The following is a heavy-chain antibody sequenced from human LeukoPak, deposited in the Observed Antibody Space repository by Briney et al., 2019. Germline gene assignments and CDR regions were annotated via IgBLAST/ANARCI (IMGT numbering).Heavy chain of an antibody. CDR1: GGSFSGYY. Sequence: PSETLSLTCAVYGGSFSGYYWSWIRQPPGKGLEWIGEINHSGSTNYNPSLKSRVTISVDMSKNQFSLKLSSVTAADTAVYYCARAVYGLFDYWGQGTLVTVSS. V-gene: IGHV4-34*01. J-gene: IGHJ4*02. CDR2: INHSGST. CDR3: ARAVYGLFDY. D-gene: IGHD5/OR15-5a*01.